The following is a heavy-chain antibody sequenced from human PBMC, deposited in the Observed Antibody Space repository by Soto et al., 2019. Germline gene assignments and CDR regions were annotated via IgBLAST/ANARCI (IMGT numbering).Heavy chain of an antibody. Sequence: SVKVSCKAIGYSFTSHYISWVRQAPGQGLEWMGRIIPILGIANYAQKFQGRVTITADKSTSTAYMELSSLRSEDTAVYYCADGDGDYWGQGTLVTVSS. CDR3: ADGDGDY. CDR1: GYSFTSHY. D-gene: IGHD4-17*01. V-gene: IGHV1-69*02. J-gene: IGHJ4*02. CDR2: IIPILGIA.